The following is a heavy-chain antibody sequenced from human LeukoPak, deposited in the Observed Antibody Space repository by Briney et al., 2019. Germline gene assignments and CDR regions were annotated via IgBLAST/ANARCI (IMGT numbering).Heavy chain of an antibody. CDR3: ARDSHYYESSGYSDY. Sequence: GGSLRLSCAASGFTFSSYGMHWVRQAPGKGLEWVAVISYDGSNKYYADSVKGRFTISRDNSKNTLYLQMNSLRAEDTAVYYCARDSHYYESSGYSDYWGQGTLVTVSS. D-gene: IGHD3-22*01. V-gene: IGHV3-30*03. J-gene: IGHJ4*02. CDR2: ISYDGSNK. CDR1: GFTFSSYG.